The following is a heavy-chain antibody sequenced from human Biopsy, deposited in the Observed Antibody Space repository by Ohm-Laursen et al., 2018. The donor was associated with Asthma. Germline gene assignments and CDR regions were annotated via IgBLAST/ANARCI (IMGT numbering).Heavy chain of an antibody. V-gene: IGHV3-30-3*01. Sequence: SLRLSCAATRFTYEMHWVRQAPGKGLEWVAFISYDGSSIYYADSVKGRFTISRDNSKNTLSLQMNSLTAEDTAVYYCAREGVAGTHIEDWGQGTLVTVSS. CDR2: ISYDGSSI. J-gene: IGHJ4*02. CDR1: RFTYE. D-gene: IGHD6-19*01. CDR3: AREGVAGTHIED.